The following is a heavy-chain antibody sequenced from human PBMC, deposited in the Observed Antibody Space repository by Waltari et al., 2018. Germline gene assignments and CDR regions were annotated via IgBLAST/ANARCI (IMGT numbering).Heavy chain of an antibody. D-gene: IGHD3-3*01. Sequence: QITLTESGPMLVKPTQTLTLTCTFPGFSLSTSGAGVGWIRQPPGRAPEWLAVIYWDDESRYSPSLRNRLTITKDISKSQVVLKVTEVDPVDTATYYCAHSPGYYDVWTGYYRYYFDFWGQGTLVTVS. CDR2: IYWDDES. CDR3: AHSPGYYDVWTGYYRYYFDF. V-gene: IGHV2-5*02. CDR1: GFSLSTSGAG. J-gene: IGHJ4*02.